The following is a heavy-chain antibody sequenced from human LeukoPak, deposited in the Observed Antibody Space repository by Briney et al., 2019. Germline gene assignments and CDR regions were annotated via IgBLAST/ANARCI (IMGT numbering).Heavy chain of an antibody. CDR3: ARARDYGDYAVDY. Sequence: ASAKVSCKASGYTFTGYYMHWVRQAPGQGLEWMGWINPNSGGTNYAQKFQGRVTMTRDTSISTAYMERSRLRSDDTAVYYCARARDYGDYAVDYWGQGTLVTVSS. J-gene: IGHJ4*02. V-gene: IGHV1-2*02. D-gene: IGHD4-17*01. CDR2: INPNSGGT. CDR1: GYTFTGYY.